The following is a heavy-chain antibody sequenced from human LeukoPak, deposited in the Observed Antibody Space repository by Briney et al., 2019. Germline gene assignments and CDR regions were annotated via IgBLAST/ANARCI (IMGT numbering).Heavy chain of an antibody. CDR3: ARGGYSSNWYYSDY. J-gene: IGHJ4*02. CDR1: GFTFSSYS. CDR2: ISSTSSYM. Sequence: GGSLRLSCAASGFTFSSYSMNWVRQAPGKGLEWVSSISSTSSYMYYADSVKGRFTISRDNAKNLVYLQMNSLRAEDTAVYYCARGGYSSNWYYSDYWGQGTLVTVSS. D-gene: IGHD6-13*01. V-gene: IGHV3-21*01.